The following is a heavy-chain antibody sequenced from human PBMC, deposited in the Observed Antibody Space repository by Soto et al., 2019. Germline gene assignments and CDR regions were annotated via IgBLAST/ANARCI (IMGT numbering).Heavy chain of an antibody. D-gene: IGHD6-6*01. CDR1: GYSFTSYW. V-gene: IGHV5-51*01. J-gene: IGHJ6*03. CDR3: ARHLYSSSVDLSWFPDYYYMDV. Sequence: GESLKISCKGSGYSFTSYWIGWVRQMPGKGLEWMGIIYPGDSDTRYSPSFQGQVTISADKSISTAYLQWSSLKASDTAMYYCARHLYSSSVDLSWFPDYYYMDVWGKGTTVTVSS. CDR2: IYPGDSDT.